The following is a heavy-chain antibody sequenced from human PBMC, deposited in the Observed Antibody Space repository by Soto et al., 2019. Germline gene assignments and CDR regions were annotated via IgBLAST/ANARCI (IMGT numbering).Heavy chain of an antibody. J-gene: IGHJ4*02. D-gene: IGHD2-2*01. CDR1: GFTFSSYS. Sequence: PGGSLRLSCAAPGFTFSSYSMHWVRQAPGKGLVWVARVNSDGGCTSYADSVKGRFSISRDNAKNTLYLQMNSLRAEDTAVYYCAKDRRTSLIYSVWGQGTLVTVSS. V-gene: IGHV3-74*01. CDR3: AKDRRTSLIYSV. CDR2: VNSDGGCT.